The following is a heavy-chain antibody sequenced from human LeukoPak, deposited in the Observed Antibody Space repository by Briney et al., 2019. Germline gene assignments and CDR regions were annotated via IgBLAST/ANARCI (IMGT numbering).Heavy chain of an antibody. CDR2: ISAYNGNT. CDR1: GYTFTSCG. CDR3: ARESLSSGYDYVWGSSDAFDI. V-gene: IGHV1-18*01. Sequence: GASVKVSCKASGYTFTSCGISWVRQAPGQGLEWMGWISAYNGNTNYAQKLQGRVTMTTDTSTSTAYMELRSLRSDDTAVYYCARESLSSGYDYVWGSSDAFDIWGQGTMVTVSS. J-gene: IGHJ3*02. D-gene: IGHD3-16*01.